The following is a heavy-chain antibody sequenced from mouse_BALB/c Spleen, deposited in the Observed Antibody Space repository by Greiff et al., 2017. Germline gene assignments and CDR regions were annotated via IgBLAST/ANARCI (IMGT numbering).Heavy chain of an antibody. J-gene: IGHJ3*01. Sequence: VKLVESGPGLVQPSQSLSITCTASGFSLTSYGVHWVRQSPGKGLEWLGVIWSGGSTDYNAAFISRLSISKDNSKSQVFFKMNSLQADDTAIYYCAREGRGNYDVFAYWGQGTLVTVSA. CDR3: AREGRGNYDVFAY. V-gene: IGHV2-4-1*01. CDR2: IWSGGST. CDR1: GFSLTSYG. D-gene: IGHD2-1*01.